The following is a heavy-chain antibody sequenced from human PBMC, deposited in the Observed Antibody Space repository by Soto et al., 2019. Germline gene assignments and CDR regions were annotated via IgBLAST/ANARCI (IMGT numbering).Heavy chain of an antibody. CDR3: ARVSSGSYFGYYYDGMDV. J-gene: IGHJ6*02. CDR2: IYSGGST. D-gene: IGHD1-26*01. CDR1: GFTVSSNY. V-gene: IGHV3-66*01. Sequence: PGGSLRLSCAASGFTVSSNYMSWVRQAPGKGLEWVSVIYSGGSTYYADSVKGRFTISRDNSKNTLYLQMNSLRAEDTAVYYCARVSSGSYFGYYYDGMDVWGQGTTVTVSS.